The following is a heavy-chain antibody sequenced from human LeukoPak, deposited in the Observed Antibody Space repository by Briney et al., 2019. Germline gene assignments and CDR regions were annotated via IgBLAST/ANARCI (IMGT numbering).Heavy chain of an antibody. Sequence: GGSLRLSCAASGFTVSSNYMTWVRQAPGSGREWVSVIYSGGSTYYADSVKGRFTISRDNSKNTLYLQMNSLRAEDTAVYFCARDRGYTLFDYWGQGTLVTVSS. D-gene: IGHD5-18*01. CDR1: GFTVSSNY. J-gene: IGHJ4*02. V-gene: IGHV3-53*01. CDR2: IYSGGST. CDR3: ARDRGYTLFDY.